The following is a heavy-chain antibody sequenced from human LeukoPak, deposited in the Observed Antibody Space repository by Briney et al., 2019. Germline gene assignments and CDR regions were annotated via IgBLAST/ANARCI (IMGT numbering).Heavy chain of an antibody. D-gene: IGHD3-10*01. J-gene: IGHJ4*02. CDR3: ARSLTMVRAYDY. V-gene: IGHV3-23*01. CDR1: GFTFSDYG. Sequence: GGSLRLSCAASGFTFSDYGMSWVRQAPGKGLEWVSTIGGRGGSTYYADSVKGRFTISRDNSKNTVYLQMNSLRTEDTAVYYRARSLTMVRAYDYWGQGTLVTVSS. CDR2: IGGRGGST.